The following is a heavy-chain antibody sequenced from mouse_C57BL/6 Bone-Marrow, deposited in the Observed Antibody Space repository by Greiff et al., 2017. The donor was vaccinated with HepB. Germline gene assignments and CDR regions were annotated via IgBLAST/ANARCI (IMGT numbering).Heavy chain of an antibody. CDR1: GYTFTSYW. V-gene: IGHV1-62-3*01. CDR3: ARSSASPIGLGDY. CDR2: IDPNSGGT. D-gene: IGHD2-10*02. J-gene: IGHJ4*01. Sequence: QVQLKQPGAELVKPGASEKLSCKASGYTFTSYWMHWVKQRPGRGLEWIGRIDPNSGGTKYNEKFKSKATLTVDKPSSTAYMQLSSLTSEDSAVYFCARSSASPIGLGDYWGQGTSVTVSS.